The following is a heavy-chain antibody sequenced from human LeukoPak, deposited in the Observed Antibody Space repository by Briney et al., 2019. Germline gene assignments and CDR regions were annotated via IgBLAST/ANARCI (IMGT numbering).Heavy chain of an antibody. CDR1: GFTFSSYA. V-gene: IGHV3-30-3*01. D-gene: IGHD5-18*01. CDR2: ISYDGSNK. J-gene: IGHJ4*02. CDR3: ARGGSGYSYGYNY. Sequence: GGSLRLSCAASGFTFSSYAMHWVRQAPGKGLEWVAVISYDGSNKYYADSVKGRFTISRDNAKNTLYLQMNSLRAEDTALYYCARGGSGYSYGYNYWGQGTLVTVSS.